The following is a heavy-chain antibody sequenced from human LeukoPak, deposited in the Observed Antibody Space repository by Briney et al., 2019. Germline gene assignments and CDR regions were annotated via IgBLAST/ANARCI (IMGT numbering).Heavy chain of an antibody. J-gene: IGHJ4*02. CDR3: VKDGRRSPPC. Sequence: PGGSLRLSCAASGFTFSNSVMSWVRQAPGKGPEWVSGINGGGGSTFYAESVTGRFTISRDNSKNTLFLQMNTLRAEDTAVYYCVKDGRRSPPCWGQGTLVTVSS. D-gene: IGHD2-15*01. V-gene: IGHV3-23*01. CDR2: INGGGGST. CDR1: GFTFSNSV.